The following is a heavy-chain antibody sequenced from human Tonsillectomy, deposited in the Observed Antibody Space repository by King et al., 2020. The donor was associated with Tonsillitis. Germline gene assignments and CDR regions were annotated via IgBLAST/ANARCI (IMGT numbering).Heavy chain of an antibody. CDR2: ISCSGGST. J-gene: IGHJ4*02. Sequence: VQLVESGGGLVQPGGSLRLSCAASGFTFSCYAISWVRQAPGKVWEWVSAISCSGGSTFYADCGKGRFTISRDNSKKTLYLQMNSLRAEDTAVYYCAKDQRITMIVVVITTFDYWGQGTLVTVSS. D-gene: IGHD3-22*01. CDR3: AKDQRITMIVVVITTFDY. CDR1: GFTFSCYA. V-gene: IGHV3-23*04.